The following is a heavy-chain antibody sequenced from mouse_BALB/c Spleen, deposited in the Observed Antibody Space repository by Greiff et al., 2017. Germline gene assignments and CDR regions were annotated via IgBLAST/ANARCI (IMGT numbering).Heavy chain of an antibody. J-gene: IGHJ2*01. D-gene: IGHD1-1*01. Sequence: EVMLVESGGGLVQPGGSRKLSCAASGFTFSSFGMHWVRQAPEKGLEWVAYISSGSSTIYYADTVKGRFTISRDNPKNTLFLQMTSLRSEDTAMYYCARWGGSIDYWGQGTTLTVSS. CDR3: ARWGGSIDY. CDR2: ISSGSSTI. CDR1: GFTFSSFG. V-gene: IGHV5-17*02.